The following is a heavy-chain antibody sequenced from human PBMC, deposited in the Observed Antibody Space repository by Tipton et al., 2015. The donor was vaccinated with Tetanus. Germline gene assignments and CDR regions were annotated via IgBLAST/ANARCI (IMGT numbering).Heavy chain of an antibody. J-gene: IGHJ6*02. CDR3: ARWGSVHGDYYYGMDV. Sequence: TLSLTCAVSGGSITTYYWNWIRQPAGKGLQWIGRIYSSGTINYNPSLYSRVSISVDTSKNQFSLKLTSVTAADTAVYYCARWGSVHGDYYYGMDVWGQGTTVIVS. CDR1: GGSITTYY. V-gene: IGHV4-4*07. D-gene: IGHD3-16*01. CDR2: IYSSGTI.